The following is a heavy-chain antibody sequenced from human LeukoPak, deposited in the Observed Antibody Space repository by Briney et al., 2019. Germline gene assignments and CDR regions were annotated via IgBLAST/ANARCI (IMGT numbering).Heavy chain of an antibody. Sequence: GGSLRLSCAASGFMVSSNYMSWVRQAPGQGLEWVSVIYSGDDTYYAASVKGRFTISRDNSKNTLCLQMNSLRAEDTALYYCARGAGVAAAAHFDSWGQGTLVTVSS. CDR2: IYSGDDT. CDR1: GFMVSSNY. J-gene: IGHJ4*02. V-gene: IGHV3-53*01. D-gene: IGHD6-13*01. CDR3: ARGAGVAAAAHFDS.